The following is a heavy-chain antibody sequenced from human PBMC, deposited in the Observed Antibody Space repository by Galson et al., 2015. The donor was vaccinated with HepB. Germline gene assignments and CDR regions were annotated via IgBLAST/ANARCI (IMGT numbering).Heavy chain of an antibody. Sequence: SLRLSCAASGFTFRNYEMHWVRQSIEKGLEWVSTIGVAGDTSYPGSVKGRFTISRENAKNTLYLQMNRLTVGDTAVYYCARDRFGGSFSFDYWGQGTLVTVSS. CDR2: IGVAGDT. CDR3: ARDRFGGSFSFDY. CDR1: GFTFRNYE. V-gene: IGHV3-13*01. D-gene: IGHD3-10*01. J-gene: IGHJ4*02.